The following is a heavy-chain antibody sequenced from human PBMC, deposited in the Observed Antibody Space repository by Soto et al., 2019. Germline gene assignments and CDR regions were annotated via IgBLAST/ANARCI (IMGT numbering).Heavy chain of an antibody. CDR2: IYYSGST. Sequence: SETLSLTCTVSSGSIGSHYWSWIRQPPGKGLELIGYIYYSGSTNYNPSLKSRVTISLDTSKNQFSLNLSSVTAADTAVYYCARMSMYYDSNGFYSYFDFWGQGTLVTVSS. V-gene: IGHV4-59*11. J-gene: IGHJ4*02. CDR3: ARMSMYYDSNGFYSYFDF. D-gene: IGHD3-22*01. CDR1: SGSIGSHY.